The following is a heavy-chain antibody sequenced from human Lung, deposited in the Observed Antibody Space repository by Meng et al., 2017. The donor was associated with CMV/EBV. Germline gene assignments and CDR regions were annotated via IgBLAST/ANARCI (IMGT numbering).Heavy chain of an antibody. Sequence: SETLSLXCAVYGGSFGGYYCTWIRQSPGKGLEWIGDINHSGSTNYNPSLKSRVTISVDTSKKQCSLKLSSVTAADTAVYFCARGLADSNPFFYYYYGMDVWGQGTXVNGAS. CDR2: INHSGST. D-gene: IGHD4-11*01. J-gene: IGHJ6*02. V-gene: IGHV4-34*01. CDR3: ARGLADSNPFFYYYYGMDV. CDR1: GGSFGGYY.